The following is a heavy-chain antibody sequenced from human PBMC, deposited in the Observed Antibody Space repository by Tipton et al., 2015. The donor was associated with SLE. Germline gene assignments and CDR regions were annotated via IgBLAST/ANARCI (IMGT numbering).Heavy chain of an antibody. CDR2: ITSGSSYI. CDR1: GFTFSTFW. V-gene: IGHV3-21*04. J-gene: IGHJ6*03. CDR3: AKEGAAAAYYYYMDV. Sequence: SLRLSCAASGFTFSTFWMHWVRQAPGKGLEWVSSITSGSSYIYYADSVKGRFTISRDNAKNSLYLQMNSLRAEDTALYYCAKEGAAAAYYYYMDVWGKGTTVTVSS. D-gene: IGHD6-13*01.